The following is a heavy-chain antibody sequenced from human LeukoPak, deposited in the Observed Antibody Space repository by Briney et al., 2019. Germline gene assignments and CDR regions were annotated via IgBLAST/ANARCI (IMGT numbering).Heavy chain of an antibody. CDR1: GFTFSSYS. Sequence: GSLRLSCAASGFTFSSYSVNWVRQAPGKGLEWIGRIYTSGSTNYNPSLKSRVTMSVDTSQNQFSLKLSSVTAADTAVYYCARDVIAAPGTADYGGQGTLVTVSA. CDR2: IYTSGST. J-gene: IGHJ4*02. D-gene: IGHD6-13*01. V-gene: IGHV4-4*07. CDR3: ARDVIAAPGTADY.